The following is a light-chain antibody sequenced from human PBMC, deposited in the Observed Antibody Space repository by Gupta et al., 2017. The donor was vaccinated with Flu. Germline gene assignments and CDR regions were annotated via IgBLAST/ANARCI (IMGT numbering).Light chain of an antibody. J-gene: IGKJ1*01. CDR2: KAS. CDR1: QSISSW. Sequence: PPPLSATVDARVTITILASQSISSWLAWYQQKPGKAPKLLIYKASSLESGVPSRFSGSGSGTEFTLTISSLQPDDFAPYFCQHYNSSSPTFGQGTKVELK. V-gene: IGKV1-5*03. CDR3: QHYNSSSPT.